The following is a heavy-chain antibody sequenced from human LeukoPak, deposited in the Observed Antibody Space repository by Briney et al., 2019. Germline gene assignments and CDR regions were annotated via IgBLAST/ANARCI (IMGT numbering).Heavy chain of an antibody. V-gene: IGHV4-59*01. J-gene: IGHJ3*02. Sequence: SETLSLTCTVSGGSISSYYWSWIRQPPGKGLEWIGYIYYSGSTNYNPSLKSRVAISVDTSKNQFSLKLSSVTAADTAVYYCARVQGALWFRIDAFDIWGQGTMVTVSS. CDR3: ARVQGALWFRIDAFDI. D-gene: IGHD3-10*01. CDR1: GGSISSYY. CDR2: IYYSGST.